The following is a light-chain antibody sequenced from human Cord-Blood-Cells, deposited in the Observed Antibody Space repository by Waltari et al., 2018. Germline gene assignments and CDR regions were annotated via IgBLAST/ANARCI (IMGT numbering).Light chain of an antibody. V-gene: IGLV3-27*01. CDR1: VLAKKY. Sequence: SYELTQPSSVSVSPGQTARITCSGDVLAKKYARWFQQKPGQAPVLVIYKARERPSGIPERFSGSSSGTTVTLTISGAQVEDEADYYCYSAADNIRVFGGGTKLTVL. CDR2: KAR. CDR3: YSAADNIRV. J-gene: IGLJ3*02.